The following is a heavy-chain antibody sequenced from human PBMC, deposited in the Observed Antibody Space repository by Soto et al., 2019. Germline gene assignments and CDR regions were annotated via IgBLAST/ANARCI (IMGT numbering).Heavy chain of an antibody. J-gene: IGHJ6*03. CDR3: AKEHCSGGSCYSVPYDMDV. CDR1: GFTFSSYA. V-gene: IGHV3-23*01. D-gene: IGHD2-15*01. CDR2: ISGSGGST. Sequence: EVQLLESGGGLVQPGGSLRLSCAASGFTFSSYAMSWVRQAPGKGLEWVSAISGSGGSTYYADSVKGRFTISRDNSQHTLYQQTNRLRDEDTAVYYCAKEHCSGGSCYSVPYDMDVWGKGITVTVSS.